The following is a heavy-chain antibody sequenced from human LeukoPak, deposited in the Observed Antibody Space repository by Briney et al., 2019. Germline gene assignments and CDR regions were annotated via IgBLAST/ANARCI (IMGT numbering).Heavy chain of an antibody. CDR2: IKQDGSEK. J-gene: IGHJ5*02. Sequence: GGSLRLSCAASGFTFSDYWMSWVRQAPGKGLEWVANIKQDGSEKYYVDSVKGRFTISRDNAKNSLYLQMNSLRAEDTAVYYCARHIATGRQTAYNWFDPWGQGTLVTVSS. V-gene: IGHV3-7*01. D-gene: IGHD6-13*01. CDR3: ARHIATGRQTAYNWFDP. CDR1: GFTFSDYW.